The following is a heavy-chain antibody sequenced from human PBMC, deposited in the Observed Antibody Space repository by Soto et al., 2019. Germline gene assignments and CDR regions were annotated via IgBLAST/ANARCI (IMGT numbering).Heavy chain of an antibody. J-gene: IGHJ5*02. D-gene: IGHD3-16*01. Sequence: QVQLQESGPGLVRPSETLSRTCTVSGDSITSNYWSWIRQSPGQGLEWIGYFHYSLNTNYNPSLKSRVIISVDTSKNQFFLKLTSVTAADTAMYYCAKTKEGGFDPWGQGILVTVSS. CDR2: FHYSLNT. CDR1: GDSITSNY. CDR3: AKTKEGGFDP. V-gene: IGHV4-59*01.